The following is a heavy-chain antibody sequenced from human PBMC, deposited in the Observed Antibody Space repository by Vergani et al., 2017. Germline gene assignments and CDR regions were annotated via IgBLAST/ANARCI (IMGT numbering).Heavy chain of an antibody. CDR3: AKSGDYGDYVFYYYYMDV. CDR2: IYSGGSRT. V-gene: IGHV3-23*03. CDR1: GFTFSNYA. Sequence: EVQLLEYGGGLVQPGGSLRLSCAASGFTFSNYAMSWVRQAPGKGLEWVSVIYSGGSRTYYADSVKGRFTISRDNSKNTLYLQMNSLRAEDTAVYYCAKSGDYGDYVFYYYYMDVWGKGTTVTVSS. J-gene: IGHJ6*03. D-gene: IGHD4-17*01.